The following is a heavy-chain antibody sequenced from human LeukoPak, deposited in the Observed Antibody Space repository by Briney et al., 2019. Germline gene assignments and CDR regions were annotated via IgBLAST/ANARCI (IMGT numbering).Heavy chain of an antibody. CDR2: IWYDGTNK. D-gene: IGHD2-15*01. V-gene: IGHV3-33*08. J-gene: IGHJ4*02. Sequence: GGSLRLSCAASGFTFSSYWMHWVRQAPGKGLEWVALIWYDGTNKYYADSVKGRFAISRDNSKNTLFLQMNSLRADDTAVYYCARVNSGGAYDPFDYWGQGTLVTVSS. CDR3: ARVNSGGAYDPFDY. CDR1: GFTFSSYW.